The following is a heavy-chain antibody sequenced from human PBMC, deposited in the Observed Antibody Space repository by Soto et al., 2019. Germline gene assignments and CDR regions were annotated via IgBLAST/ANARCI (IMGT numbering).Heavy chain of an antibody. CDR3: AREGGQWELLKAMDY. V-gene: IGHV3-74*01. CDR2: INSDGSST. CDR1: GFTFNSYW. D-gene: IGHD1-26*01. J-gene: IGHJ4*02. Sequence: PGGSLRLSCAPSGFTFNSYWRHWVRQPPVKGLVWVSRINSDGSSTCYADSVKGRFTISRDNAKNTLYLQMNSLRAEDTAVYYCAREGGQWELLKAMDYWGQGTLVTVSS.